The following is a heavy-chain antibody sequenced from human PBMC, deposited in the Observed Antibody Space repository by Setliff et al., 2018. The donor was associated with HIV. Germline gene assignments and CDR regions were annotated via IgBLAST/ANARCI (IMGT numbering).Heavy chain of an antibody. CDR3: ASWGRAWRANYNFWSGSSWFDP. CDR2: IYYNGSS. Sequence: SETLSLTCTVSGGSMKTFDWGWIRQPPGKGLEWIGYIYYNGSSYHNPSLKSRVSISLDTSKNQFSLNLRSVTAADTAVYYCASWGRAWRANYNFWSGSSWFDPWGQGILVTVSS. CDR1: GGSMKTFD. D-gene: IGHD3-3*01. J-gene: IGHJ5*02. V-gene: IGHV4-59*06.